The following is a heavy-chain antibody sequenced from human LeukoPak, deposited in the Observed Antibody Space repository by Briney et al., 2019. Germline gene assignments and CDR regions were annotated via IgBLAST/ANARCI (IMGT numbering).Heavy chain of an antibody. CDR1: GYSFTSYW. Sequence: GESLKISCKGSGYSFTSYWISWVRQMPGKGLEWMGIIYPGDSDTRYSPSFQGQVTISADKSISTAYLQWSSLKASDTAMYYCARPSDSSGYQFDYWGQGTLVTVSS. CDR3: ARPSDSSGYQFDY. CDR2: IYPGDSDT. J-gene: IGHJ4*02. V-gene: IGHV5-51*01. D-gene: IGHD3-22*01.